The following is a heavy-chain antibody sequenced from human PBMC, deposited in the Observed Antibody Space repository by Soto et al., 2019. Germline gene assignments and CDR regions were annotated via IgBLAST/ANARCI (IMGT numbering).Heavy chain of an antibody. CDR1: GFTFSSYE. V-gene: IGHV3-48*03. J-gene: IGHJ6*02. CDR3: ERLLDPAGAMYV. CDR2: ISSSGSTI. D-gene: IGHD3-10*01. Sequence: GVSLRLSCAASGFTFSSYEMNWVRQAPGKGLEWVSYISSSGSTIYYADSVKGRFTISRDNAKNSLYLQMNSLRAEDTAVYYCERLLDPAGAMYVWGQRATATVSS.